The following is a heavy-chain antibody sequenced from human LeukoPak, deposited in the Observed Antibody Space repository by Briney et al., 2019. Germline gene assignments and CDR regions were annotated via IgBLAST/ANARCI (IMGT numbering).Heavy chain of an antibody. J-gene: IGHJ4*02. CDR3: AKDQITIFGVVRRTD. Sequence: GGSLRLSCAASGFTFSSYGMHWVRRAPGKGLEWVAFIRYDGSNKYYADSVKGRFTISRDNSKNTLYLQMNSLRAEDTAVYYCAKDQITIFGVVRRTDWGQGTLVTVSS. CDR1: GFTFSSYG. V-gene: IGHV3-30*02. D-gene: IGHD3-3*01. CDR2: IRYDGSNK.